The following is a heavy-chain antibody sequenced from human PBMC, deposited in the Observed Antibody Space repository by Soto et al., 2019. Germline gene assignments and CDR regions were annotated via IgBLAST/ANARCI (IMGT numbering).Heavy chain of an antibody. Sequence: PGGSLRLSCAASGFTFTNYAMHWVRQAPGKGLEWVAVISDDGSKKYYADSVKGRFTISRDNSKSTLYLQMNSLRAEDTAVLYCARDHLYCSGGSCPGPYYYRMDVWGQGTTVTVS. CDR2: ISDDGSKK. CDR3: ARDHLYCSGGSCPGPYYYRMDV. V-gene: IGHV3-30-3*01. CDR1: GFTFTNYA. J-gene: IGHJ6*02. D-gene: IGHD2-15*01.